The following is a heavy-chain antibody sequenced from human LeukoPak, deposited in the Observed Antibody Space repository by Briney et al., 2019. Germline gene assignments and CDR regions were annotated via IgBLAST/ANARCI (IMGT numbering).Heavy chain of an antibody. CDR3: AREDYYGSGNYVAWGSPFDV. J-gene: IGHJ3*01. CDR2: IKKDGGEK. V-gene: IGHV3-7*01. CDR1: GFPFSSYW. D-gene: IGHD3-10*01. Sequence: PPGGSLRLSCAASGFPFSSYWMTWVRQAPGKGLEWVANIKKDGGEKYYVDSVKGRFTTSRDNAKNSVYLQMNSLRAEDTAAYYCAREDYYGSGNYVAWGSPFDVWGQGTTVTVSS.